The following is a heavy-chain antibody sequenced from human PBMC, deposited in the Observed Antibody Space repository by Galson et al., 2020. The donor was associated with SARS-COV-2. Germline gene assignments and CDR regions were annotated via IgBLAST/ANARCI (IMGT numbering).Heavy chain of an antibody. CDR3: AREESSSSWDLYYFDY. V-gene: IGHV3-33*01. D-gene: IGHD6-13*01. CDR1: GFTFSSYG. Sequence: GESLKISCAASGFTFSSYGVHWVRQAPGKGLEWVAVIWYDGSNKYYADSVKGRFTISRDNSKNTLYLQMNSLRAEDTAVYYCAREESSSSWDLYYFDYWGQGTLVTVSS. J-gene: IGHJ4*02. CDR2: IWYDGSNK.